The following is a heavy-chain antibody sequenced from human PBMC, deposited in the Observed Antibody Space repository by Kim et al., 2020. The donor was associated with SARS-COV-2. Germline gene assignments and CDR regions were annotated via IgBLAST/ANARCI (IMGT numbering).Heavy chain of an antibody. Sequence: SVEVSCKASGGTFSSYAISWVRQAPGQGLEWMGRIIPILGIANYAQKFQGRVTITADKSTSTAYMELSSLRSEDTAVYYCARITMVRGGKNWFDPGGQG. CDR1: GGTFSSYA. V-gene: IGHV1-69*04. D-gene: IGHD3-10*01. CDR3: ARITMVRGGKNWFDP. CDR2: IIPILGIA. J-gene: IGHJ5*02.